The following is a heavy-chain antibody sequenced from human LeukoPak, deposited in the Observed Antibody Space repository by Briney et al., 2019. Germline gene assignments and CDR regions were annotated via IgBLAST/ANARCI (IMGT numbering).Heavy chain of an antibody. D-gene: IGHD6-13*01. CDR1: GGSFSGYY. Sequence: PSETLSLTCAVDGGSFSGYYWSWISQPPGKGLEWIGEINHSGSTNYNPSLKSRVTISVDTSKNQFSLKLSSVTAADTAVYYCARWALYSSSDNEGLDYWGQGTLVTVSS. J-gene: IGHJ4*02. V-gene: IGHV4-34*01. CDR3: ARWALYSSSDNEGLDY. CDR2: INHSGST.